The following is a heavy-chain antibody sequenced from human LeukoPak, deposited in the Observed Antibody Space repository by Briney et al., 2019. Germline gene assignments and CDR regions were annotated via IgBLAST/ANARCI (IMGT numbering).Heavy chain of an antibody. Sequence: GSLRLSCAASGFTLSSYWMSWVRQPPGKGLEWIGEINHSGSTNYNPSLKSRVTISVDTSKNQFSLKLSSVTAADTAVYYCARGRTSPYYYGMDVWGQGTTVTVSS. CDR3: ARGRTSPYYYGMDV. CDR2: INHSGST. D-gene: IGHD2-2*01. J-gene: IGHJ6*02. V-gene: IGHV4-34*01. CDR1: GFTLSSYW.